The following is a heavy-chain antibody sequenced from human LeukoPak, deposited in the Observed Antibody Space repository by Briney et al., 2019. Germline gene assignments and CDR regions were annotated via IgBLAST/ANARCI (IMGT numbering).Heavy chain of an antibody. V-gene: IGHV3-73*01. J-gene: IGHJ4*02. CDR2: IRSKADNYAT. D-gene: IGHD5-12*01. Sequence: GGSLRLSCAASGFTFSDSAMHWVRQASGKGLEWVGRIRSKADNYATAYVASVKGRFTISRDDSKNTAYLQMNSLKTEDTAVYYCSRSYSGYDYNGINYWGQGTLVTVSS. CDR3: SRSYSGYDYNGINY. CDR1: GFTFSDSA.